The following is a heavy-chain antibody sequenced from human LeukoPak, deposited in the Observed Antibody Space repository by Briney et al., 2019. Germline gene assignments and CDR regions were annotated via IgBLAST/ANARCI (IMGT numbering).Heavy chain of an antibody. V-gene: IGHV3-13*01. CDR2: IGTAGDT. J-gene: IGHJ6*03. CDR1: GFTFSSYD. Sequence: GGSLRLSCAASGFTFSSYDMHWVRQATGKGLEWVSAIGTAGDTYYPGSVKGRFTISRENAKNSLYLQMNSLRAEDTAVYYCVRGGAAGTNYYYYYYMDVWGKGTTVTVSS. D-gene: IGHD2-15*01. CDR3: VRGGAAGTNYYYYYYMDV.